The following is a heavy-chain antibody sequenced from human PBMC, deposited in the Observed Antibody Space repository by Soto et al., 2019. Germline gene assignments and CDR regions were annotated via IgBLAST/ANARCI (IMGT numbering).Heavy chain of an antibody. CDR1: GGSISSSSYY. D-gene: IGHD3-10*01. J-gene: IGHJ4*02. CDR2: IYYSGST. CDR3: AMQTYYYGSGSYPPDY. Sequence: SETLSLTCTVSGGSISSSSYYWGWIRQPPGKGLEWIGSIYYSGSTYYNPSLKSRVTIAVDTSKNQFSLKLSSVTAADTAVYYCAMQTYYYGSGSYPPDYWGQGTLVTVSS. V-gene: IGHV4-39*01.